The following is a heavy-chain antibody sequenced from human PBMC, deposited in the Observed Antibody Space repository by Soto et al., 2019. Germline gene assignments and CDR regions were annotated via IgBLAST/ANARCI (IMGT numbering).Heavy chain of an antibody. Sequence: SGPTLVNPTQTLTLTCTFSGFSLSTSGMRVSWIRQPPGKALEWLARIDWDDDKLYSTSLKTRLTISKDTSKNQVVLTMTNMDLVDTATYYCARSIVAAGNRWFDPWGQGTLVTVSS. CDR1: GFSLSTSGMR. V-gene: IGHV2-70*04. CDR3: ARSIVAAGNRWFDP. CDR2: IDWDDDK. J-gene: IGHJ5*02. D-gene: IGHD6-13*01.